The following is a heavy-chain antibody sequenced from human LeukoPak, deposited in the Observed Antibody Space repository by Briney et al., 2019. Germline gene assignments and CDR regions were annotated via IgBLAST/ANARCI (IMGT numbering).Heavy chain of an antibody. D-gene: IGHD4-17*01. CDR2: INRDGSST. CDR1: GFSFSSSW. CDR3: AIDYGDYVRGFDY. J-gene: IGHJ4*02. Sequence: PGGSLRLSCAASGFSFSSSWMHWVRQVPGKGLVWVSRINRDGSSTNYADSVKGRFTISRDNAKNTLYLQMNSLRAEDTAVYYCAIDYGDYVRGFDYCGQGTLVTVSS. V-gene: IGHV3-74*01.